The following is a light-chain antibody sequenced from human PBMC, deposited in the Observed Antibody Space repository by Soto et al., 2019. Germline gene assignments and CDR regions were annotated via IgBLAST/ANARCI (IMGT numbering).Light chain of an antibody. J-gene: IGKJ4*01. CDR3: QQLNSYPLT. CDR1: QSIDSSY. CDR2: GAS. V-gene: IGKV3-20*01. Sequence: DIVLTQSPGTLSLSPGDRATLSCRASQSIDSSYLAWYQQNPGRAPRLLSYGASSRATGIPARFSGSGSGTEFTLTISSLQSADFATYYCQQLNSYPLTFGGGTKVDIK.